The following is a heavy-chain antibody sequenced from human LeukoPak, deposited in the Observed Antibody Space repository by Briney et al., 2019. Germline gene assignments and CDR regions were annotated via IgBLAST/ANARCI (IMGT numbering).Heavy chain of an antibody. V-gene: IGHV4-4*07. Sequence: SETLSLTCSVSGGSITSFYWSWIRQPAGKGLEWIGRIYTSGSTNYNPSLKSRVTMSVDTSKNQFSLKLSSVTAADTAVYYCARERGDPYYYGSGSFDYWGQGTLVTVSS. CDR3: ARERGDPYYYGSGSFDY. J-gene: IGHJ4*02. D-gene: IGHD3-10*01. CDR2: IYTSGST. CDR1: GGSITSFY.